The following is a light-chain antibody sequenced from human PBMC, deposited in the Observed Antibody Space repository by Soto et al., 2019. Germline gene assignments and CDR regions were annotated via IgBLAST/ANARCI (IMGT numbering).Light chain of an antibody. V-gene: IGKV3-11*01. CDR2: DAS. J-gene: IGKJ5*01. Sequence: EIVLKPAPATLAVSPGERATLSCRAGQSVSSNFAWYQQKPGQAPRLLIYDASNRATGIPARFSGSGSGTDFTLTISSLETEDFAVYYCQQRSNWPITFGQGTRLEI. CDR3: QQRSNWPIT. CDR1: QSVSSN.